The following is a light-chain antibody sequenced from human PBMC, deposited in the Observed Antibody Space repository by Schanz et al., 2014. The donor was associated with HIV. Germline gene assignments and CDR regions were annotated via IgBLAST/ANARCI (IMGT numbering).Light chain of an antibody. CDR1: GSDVGGFNR. CDR3: QSFDSSLSAVV. Sequence: QSALTQPPSVSGSPGQSVTISCTGTGSDVGGFNRVSWYQQPPGTAPKLMIYEVTNRPSGVPDRFSGSKSGNTASLTISGLQAEDEADYYCQSFDSSLSAVVFGGGTKLTVL. CDR2: EVT. J-gene: IGLJ2*01. V-gene: IGLV2-18*02.